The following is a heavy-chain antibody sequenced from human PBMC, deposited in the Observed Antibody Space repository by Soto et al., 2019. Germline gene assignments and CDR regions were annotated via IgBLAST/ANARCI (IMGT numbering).Heavy chain of an antibody. CDR3: AGNEKREEDHLSYFAWLLTAPL. CDR1: GGSFSGYY. Sequence: SETLSLTCAVYGGSFSGYYWSWIRQPPGKGLEWIGEINHSGSTNYNPSLKSRVTISVDTSKNQFSLKLSSVTAADTAVYYCAGNEKREEDHLSYFAWLLTAPLWRHGTLVTVS. J-gene: IGHJ4*01. D-gene: IGHD3-9*01. V-gene: IGHV4-34*01. CDR2: INHSGST.